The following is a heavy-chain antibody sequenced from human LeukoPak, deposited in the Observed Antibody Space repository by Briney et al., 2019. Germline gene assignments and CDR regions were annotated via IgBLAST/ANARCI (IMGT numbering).Heavy chain of an antibody. CDR1: GGSISSSGYY. J-gene: IGHJ4*02. CDR2: IYYSGST. Sequence: SETLSLTCTVSGGSISSSGYYWGWIRQPPGKGLEWIGSIYYSGSTYYNPSLKSRVTISVDTSKNQFSLKLSSVTAADTAVYYCARQGGRYFDWLLYRYWGQGTLVTVSS. D-gene: IGHD3-9*01. CDR3: ARQGGRYFDWLLYRY. V-gene: IGHV4-39*01.